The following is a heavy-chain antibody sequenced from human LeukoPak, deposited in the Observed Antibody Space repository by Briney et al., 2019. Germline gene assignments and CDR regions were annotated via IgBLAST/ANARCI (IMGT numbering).Heavy chain of an antibody. D-gene: IGHD1-26*01. Sequence: GGSLRLSCAASGFTFINYWMHWVRQVPGKGLVWVSRINNDGSDIIYADSVKGRFTFSRDNAKNTLYLQMNSLRAEDTAVYYCSRGGLDHAFDIWGRGTMVTVSS. CDR2: INNDGSDI. V-gene: IGHV3-74*01. CDR3: SRGGLDHAFDI. J-gene: IGHJ3*02. CDR1: GFTFINYW.